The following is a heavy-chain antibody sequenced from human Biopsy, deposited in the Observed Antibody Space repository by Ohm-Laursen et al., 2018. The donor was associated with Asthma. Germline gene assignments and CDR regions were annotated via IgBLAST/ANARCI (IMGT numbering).Heavy chain of an antibody. CDR1: GFTFDDYA. CDR2: ISGDAQRT. CDR3: AKDWKSLYVQYFFEY. V-gene: IGHV3-23*01. Sequence: GSLRLSCSASGFTFDDYAMHWVRQAPGKGLEWVSGISGDAQRTYYEDSVKGRFTISRDNSKNTIYLQLNSLRAEDTAVYYCAKDWKSLYVQYFFEYWGQGTLVTVSS. D-gene: IGHD5/OR15-5a*01. J-gene: IGHJ4*02.